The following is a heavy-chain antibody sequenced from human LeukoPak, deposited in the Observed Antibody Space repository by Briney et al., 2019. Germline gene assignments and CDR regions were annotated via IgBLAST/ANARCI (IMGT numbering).Heavy chain of an antibody. CDR1: GFTFDDYA. CDR2: ISWNSGSI. V-gene: IGHV3-9*01. D-gene: IGHD2-15*01. Sequence: PGGSLRLSCAASGFTFDDYAMHWVRQAPGKGLEWVSGISWNSGSIGYADSVKGRFTISRDNAKNSLYLQMNSLRAEDTALYYCAKDISGRMSYWGQGTLVTVSS. J-gene: IGHJ4*02. CDR3: AKDISGRMSY.